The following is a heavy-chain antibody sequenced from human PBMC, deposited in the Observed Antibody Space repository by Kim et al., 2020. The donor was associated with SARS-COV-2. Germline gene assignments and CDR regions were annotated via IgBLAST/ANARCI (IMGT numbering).Heavy chain of an antibody. V-gene: IGHV1-8*01. CDR1: GYTFSSYD. Sequence: ASVKVSCKASGYTFSSYDINWVRQATGQGLEWMGWMNPNSGNTGYAQKFQGRVTMTRNTSTSTAYMDLSSLRSEDTAVYYCARGHAWNGGPYYFDYWGQGPLVTV. CDR2: MNPNSGNT. CDR3: ARGHAWNGGPYYFDY. J-gene: IGHJ4*02. D-gene: IGHD1-1*01.